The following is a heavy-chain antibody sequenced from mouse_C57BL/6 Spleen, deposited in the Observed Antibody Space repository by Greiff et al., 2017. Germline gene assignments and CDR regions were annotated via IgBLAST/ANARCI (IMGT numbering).Heavy chain of an antibody. V-gene: IGHV5-4*01. CDR2: ISDGGSYT. J-gene: IGHJ2*01. CDR1: GFTFSSYA. Sequence: EVQGVESGGGLVKPGGSLKLSCAASGFTFSSYAMSWVRQTPEKRLEWVATISDGGSYTYYPDNVKGRFTISRDNAKNNLYLQMSHLKSEDTAMYYCAREGAYYGRGNYFDYWGQGTTLTVSS. D-gene: IGHD1-1*01. CDR3: AREGAYYGRGNYFDY.